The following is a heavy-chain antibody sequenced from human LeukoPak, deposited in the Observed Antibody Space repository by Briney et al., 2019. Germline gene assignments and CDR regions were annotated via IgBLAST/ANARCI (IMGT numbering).Heavy chain of an antibody. CDR2: IYYSGST. Sequence: SETLSLTCTVSGGSISSSSYYWGWIRQPPGKGLEWIGSIYYSGSTSYNTSLKSRVTISVDTSKNQFSLKLSSVTAADTAVYYCARGITMIVVVIHDWYFDLWGRGTLVTVSS. J-gene: IGHJ2*01. D-gene: IGHD3-22*01. CDR1: GGSISSSSYY. CDR3: ARGITMIVVVIHDWYFDL. V-gene: IGHV4-39*01.